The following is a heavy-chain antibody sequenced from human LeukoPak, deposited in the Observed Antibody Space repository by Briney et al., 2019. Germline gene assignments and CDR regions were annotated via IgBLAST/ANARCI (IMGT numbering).Heavy chain of an antibody. D-gene: IGHD5-24*01. V-gene: IGHV4-59*01. J-gene: IGHJ3*02. CDR1: GGSISTYY. Sequence: SGTLSLTCTVSGGSISTYYWSWIRQPPGKGLEWIGYIYYTGSTNYNPSLKSRVTISVDTSTNQFSLKLSSVTAADTAVYYCARSTPRWLQLGMDDAFDIWGQGTMVTVSS. CDR3: ARSTPRWLQLGMDDAFDI. CDR2: IYYTGST.